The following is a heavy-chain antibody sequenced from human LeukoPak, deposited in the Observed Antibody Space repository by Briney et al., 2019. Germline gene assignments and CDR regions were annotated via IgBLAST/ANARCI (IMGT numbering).Heavy chain of an antibody. Sequence: GGSLRLSCAASGFTFSDYGMHWVRQAPGKGLEWVAVIWYDGGNKYYTDSLKGRFTISRDNSKNTLYLQMNSLRAEDTAVYYCARDLARYGSGSYDYWGQGTLVTVSS. CDR1: GFTFSDYG. CDR2: IWYDGGNK. D-gene: IGHD3-10*01. V-gene: IGHV3-33*01. CDR3: ARDLARYGSGSYDY. J-gene: IGHJ4*02.